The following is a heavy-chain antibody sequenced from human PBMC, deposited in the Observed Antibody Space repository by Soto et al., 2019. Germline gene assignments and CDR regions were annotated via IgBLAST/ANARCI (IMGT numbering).Heavy chain of an antibody. CDR3: AISRGDGWSTYSFDF. J-gene: IGHJ4*02. CDR2: ISGSGYSK. CDR1: GFSFDSHS. D-gene: IGHD1-26*01. Sequence: GGSLRLSCAASGFSFDSHSMSWVRQAPGKGLEWVAGISGSGYSKYHADSVRGRFTISRDNSWNTLNLQMNNLRAEDTALYYCAISRGDGWSTYSFDFSAQGTVVIVS. V-gene: IGHV3-23*01.